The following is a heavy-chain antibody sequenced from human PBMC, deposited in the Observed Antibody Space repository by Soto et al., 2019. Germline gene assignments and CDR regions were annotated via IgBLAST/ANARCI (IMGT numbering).Heavy chain of an antibody. CDR3: AKDLVFGGYSGPKPGFFDY. D-gene: IGHD5-12*01. Sequence: SETLPLTCTVSGGSISSSSYYWGWIRQPPGKGLEWIGSIYYSGSTYYNPSLKSRVTISVDTSKNQFSLRAEDTAVYYCAKDLVFGGYSGPKPGFFDYWGQGTLVTVS. CDR1: GGSISSSSYY. V-gene: IGHV4-39*02. CDR2: IYYSGST. J-gene: IGHJ4*02.